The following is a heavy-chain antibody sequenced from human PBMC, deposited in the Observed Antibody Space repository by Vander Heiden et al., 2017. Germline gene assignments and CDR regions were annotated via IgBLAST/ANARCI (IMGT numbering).Heavy chain of an antibody. CDR3: AKGRHIPLDY. CDR2: ISYDRSNK. D-gene: IGHD2-21*01. V-gene: IGHV3-30*18. J-gene: IGHJ4*02. CDR1: EFTFRGHG. Sequence: QVQLVESGGGVAQPGRSLRLSCATSEFTFRGHGRHWVRQAPGKGLGWVAVISYDRSNKYYADSVKGRFTISRDNSKNTLYLQMNSLRAEDTAVYYCAKGRHIPLDYWGQGTLVPVSS.